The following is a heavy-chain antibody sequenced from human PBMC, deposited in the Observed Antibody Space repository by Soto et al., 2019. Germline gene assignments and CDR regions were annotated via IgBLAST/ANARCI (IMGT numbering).Heavy chain of an antibody. CDR2: IYHSGST. CDR3: ARYGDYPYFDS. V-gene: IGHV4-4*02. Sequence: QVQLQESGPGLMKPSGTLSLTCAVSGGSITSCNWWHWVRQPPGKGLEWIGEIYHSGSTNYNPSLKSRVPISVVKPKSHFSLRLTSVTAADTAFYYCARYGDYPYFDSWGQGTLITVSS. J-gene: IGHJ4*02. CDR1: GGSITSCNW. D-gene: IGHD4-17*01.